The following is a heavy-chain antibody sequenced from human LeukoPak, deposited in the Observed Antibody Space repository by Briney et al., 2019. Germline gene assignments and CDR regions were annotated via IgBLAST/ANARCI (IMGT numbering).Heavy chain of an antibody. CDR2: IRSKPQSYAT. Sequence: PGGSLRLSCAASGFTFSDSAIHWVRHASGKGMEWVGRIRSKPQSYATAYDESLKGRFTISRDDSKNTAYLQMSSLKIEDTAVYYCTRVGPSTVVDYWGQGTQVTVSS. CDR3: TRVGPSTVVDY. V-gene: IGHV3-73*01. J-gene: IGHJ4*02. CDR1: GFTFSDSA. D-gene: IGHD1-26*01.